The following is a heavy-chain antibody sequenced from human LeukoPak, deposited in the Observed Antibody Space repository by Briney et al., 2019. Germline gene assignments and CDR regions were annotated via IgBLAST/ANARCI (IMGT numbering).Heavy chain of an antibody. Sequence: QTGGSLRLSCAASGFTFSSYWMSWVRQAPGKGLEWVAVISYDGSNKYYGDSVKGRFTISRDNSKNTLYLQMNSLRAEDTAVYYCAKVFVRYYDSHYGFEIWGQGTMVTVSS. J-gene: IGHJ3*02. V-gene: IGHV3-30*18. D-gene: IGHD3-22*01. CDR1: GFTFSSYW. CDR2: ISYDGSNK. CDR3: AKVFVRYYDSHYGFEI.